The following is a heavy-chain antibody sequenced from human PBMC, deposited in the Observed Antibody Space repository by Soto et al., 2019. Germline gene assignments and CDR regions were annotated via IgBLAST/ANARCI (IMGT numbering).Heavy chain of an antibody. D-gene: IGHD7-27*01. CDR3: ARGSMYPLGIGDAFDI. V-gene: IGHV1-8*01. Sequence: QVQLVQSGAEVKKPGASVKVSCKASGYTFTSYDINWVRQATGQGLEWMGWMNPNSGNTGYAQKFQGRVTMTRNTSISTAYMELSSLRSEDTAVYYCARGSMYPLGIGDAFDIWGQGTMVTVSS. CDR2: MNPNSGNT. CDR1: GYTFTSYD. J-gene: IGHJ3*02.